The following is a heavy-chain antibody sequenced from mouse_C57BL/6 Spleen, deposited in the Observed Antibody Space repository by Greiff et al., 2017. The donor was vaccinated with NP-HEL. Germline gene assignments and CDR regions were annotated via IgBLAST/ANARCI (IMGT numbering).Heavy chain of an antibody. CDR2: SRNKANDYTT. Sequence: EVKLMESGGGLVQSGRSLRLSCATSGFTFSDFYMEWVRQAPGKGLEWIAASRNKANDYTTEYSASVKGRFIVSRDTSQSIRYLQMNALRAEDTAIDDCARDGTYYYSSRGDWYFDVWGTGTTVTVSS. V-gene: IGHV7-1*01. CDR1: GFTFSDFY. D-gene: IGHD1-1*01. J-gene: IGHJ1*03. CDR3: ARDGTYYYSSRGDWYFDV.